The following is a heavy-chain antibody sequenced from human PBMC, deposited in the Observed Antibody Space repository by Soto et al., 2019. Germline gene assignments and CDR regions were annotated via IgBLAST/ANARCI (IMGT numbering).Heavy chain of an antibody. J-gene: IGHJ4*02. D-gene: IGHD2-15*01. Sequence: SETLSLTCTVSGGSISSGGYYWSWIRQHPGKGLEWIGYIYYSGSTYYNPSLKSRVTISVDTSKNQFSLKLSSVTAADTAVYYCARESKCSGGSCYRHGIFDYWGQGTLVTVSS. CDR1: GGSISSGGYY. CDR3: ARESKCSGGSCYRHGIFDY. V-gene: IGHV4-31*03. CDR2: IYYSGST.